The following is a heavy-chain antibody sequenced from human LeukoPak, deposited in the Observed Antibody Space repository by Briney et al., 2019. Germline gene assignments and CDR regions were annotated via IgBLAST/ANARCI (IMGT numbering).Heavy chain of an antibody. V-gene: IGHV3-23*01. CDR2: ISGSGGTA. CDR1: GFTFSIYA. CDR3: AKLDNYYGSGSYYGYFDY. J-gene: IGHJ4*02. D-gene: IGHD3-10*01. Sequence: GGSLRLSCAASGFTFSIYAMSWVRQAPGKGLEWVSAISGSGGTAYYADSVKGRFTISRDNSKNTLYLQMNSLRAEDTAVYYCAKLDNYYGSGSYYGYFDYWGQGSLVTVSS.